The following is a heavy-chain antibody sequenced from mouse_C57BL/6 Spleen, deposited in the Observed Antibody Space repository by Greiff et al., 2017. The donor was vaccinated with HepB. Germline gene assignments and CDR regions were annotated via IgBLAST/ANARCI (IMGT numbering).Heavy chain of an antibody. V-gene: IGHV7-3*01. CDR2: IRNKANGYTT. D-gene: IGHD1-1*01. CDR3: ARYYGSSYGWFAY. Sequence: EVQGVESGGGLVQPGGSLSLSCAASGFTFTDYYMSWVRQPPGKALEWLGFIRNKANGYTTEYSASVKGRFTISRDNSQSILYLQMNALRAEDSATYYCARYYGSSYGWFAYGGQGTLVTVSA. J-gene: IGHJ3*01. CDR1: GFTFTDYY.